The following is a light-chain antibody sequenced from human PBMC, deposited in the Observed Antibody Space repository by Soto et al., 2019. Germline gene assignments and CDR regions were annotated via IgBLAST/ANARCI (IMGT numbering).Light chain of an antibody. V-gene: IGLV2-14*01. CDR3: SSYTISTTVV. CDR2: EVS. J-gene: IGLJ1*01. Sequence: QSVLTQPASVSGSPGQSITISCTGTSSDVGGYNYVSWYQQHPGKAPKLMIYEVSNRPSGVSTRFSGSKSGNTASLTISGLQAEDEADYYCSSYTISTTVVFGTGNKVTVL. CDR1: SSDVGGYNY.